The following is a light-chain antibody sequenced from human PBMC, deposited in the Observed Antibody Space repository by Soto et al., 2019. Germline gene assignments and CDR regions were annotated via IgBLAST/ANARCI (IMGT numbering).Light chain of an antibody. CDR3: LHDSSYPRT. CDR2: GTS. CDR1: QDIRNE. J-gene: IGKJ1*01. Sequence: AIQMTQSPSSMSASIGDRVTITCRASQDIRNEVGWYQQRPGKAPKLLVYGTSYLESGVPSRFSGGGSGTDFTLTISSLQPEDFATYYCLHDSSYPRTFGQGTTVEL. V-gene: IGKV1-6*02.